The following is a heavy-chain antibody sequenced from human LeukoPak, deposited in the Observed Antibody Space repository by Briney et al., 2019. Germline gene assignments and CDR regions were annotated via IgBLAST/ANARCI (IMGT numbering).Heavy chain of an antibody. CDR3: ARVLRTVTLLFDP. CDR2: IYYSGST. D-gene: IGHD4-11*01. CDR1: GGSISSGDYY. J-gene: IGHJ5*02. V-gene: IGHV4-30-4*08. Sequence: SETLSLTCTVSGGSISSGDYYWSWIRQPPGKGLEWIEYIYYSGSTYYNPSLKSRVTISVDTSKNQFSLKLSSVTAADTAVYYCARVLRTVTLLFDPWGQGTLVTVSS.